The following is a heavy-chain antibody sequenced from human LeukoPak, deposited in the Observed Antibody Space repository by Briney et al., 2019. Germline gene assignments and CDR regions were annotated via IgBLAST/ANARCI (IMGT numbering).Heavy chain of an antibody. V-gene: IGHV3-23*01. CDR2: ISGGGGYT. CDR3: AKNAFDILADYFDY. J-gene: IGHJ4*02. D-gene: IGHD3-9*01. Sequence: PGGSLRLSCAASGFTVSSNYMSWVRQAPGKGLEWVSVISGGGGYTHYADSVKGRITISRDNSKDTLYLQMSDLRAEDTAKYYCAKNAFDILADYFDYWGQGTLVTVSS. CDR1: GFTVSSNY.